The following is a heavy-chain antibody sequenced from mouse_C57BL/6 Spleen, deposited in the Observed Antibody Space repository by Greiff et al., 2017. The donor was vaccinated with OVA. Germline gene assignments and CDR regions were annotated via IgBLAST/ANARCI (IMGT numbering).Heavy chain of an antibody. J-gene: IGHJ1*03. Sequence: EVNVVESEGGLVQPGSSMKLSCTASGFTFSDYYMAWVRQVPEKGLEWVANINYDGSSTYYLDSLKSRFIISRDNAKNILYLQMSSLKSEDTATYYCARDLLRYWYFDVWGTGTTVTVSS. V-gene: IGHV5-16*01. D-gene: IGHD1-1*01. CDR1: GFTFSDYY. CDR2: INYDGSST. CDR3: ARDLLRYWYFDV.